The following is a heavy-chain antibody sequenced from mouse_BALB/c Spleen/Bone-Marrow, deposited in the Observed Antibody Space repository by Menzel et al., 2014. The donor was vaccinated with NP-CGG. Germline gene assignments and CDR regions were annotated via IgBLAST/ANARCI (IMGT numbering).Heavy chain of an antibody. CDR3: TCFYYDYDGLGWFAY. V-gene: IGHV1-5*01. J-gene: IGHJ3*01. CDR2: IYPGNSDT. D-gene: IGHD2-4*01. CDR1: GYTFINYW. Sequence: EVQLQQSGTVLARPGASVKMSCEASGYTFINYWMHWVKQRPGQGLEWIGAIYPGNSDTSYNQKFKAKAKLTAVTSTSTAYMELSSLTNEDSAVYYCTCFYYDYDGLGWFAYWGQGTLVTVSA.